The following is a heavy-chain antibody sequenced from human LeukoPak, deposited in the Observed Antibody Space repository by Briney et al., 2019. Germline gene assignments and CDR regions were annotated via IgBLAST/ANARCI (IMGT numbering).Heavy chain of an antibody. Sequence: ASVKVSCKASGYTFTDYYMHWVRQAPGQGLEWMGWINPNSGGTNYAQKFQGRVTMTRDTSISTAYMELSRLRSDDTAVYYCARERRAVAGPDFDYWGQGTLVTVSP. J-gene: IGHJ4*02. V-gene: IGHV1-2*02. CDR2: INPNSGGT. D-gene: IGHD6-19*01. CDR1: GYTFTDYY. CDR3: ARERRAVAGPDFDY.